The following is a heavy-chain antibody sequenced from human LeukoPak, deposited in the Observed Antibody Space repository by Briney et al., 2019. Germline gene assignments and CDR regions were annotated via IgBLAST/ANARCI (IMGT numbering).Heavy chain of an antibody. CDR2: IAPDGRDK. J-gene: IGHJ4*02. Sequence: PGGSLRLSCAASGFTFSSYAMHWVRQAPGKGLEWVAVIAPDGRDKKYVDSVKGRFTISRDNSRNTLFLQMNSLRPEDTAVYYCAKDRAVGSAIYDFDYWGQGNLVTVSS. CDR3: AKDRAVGSAIYDFDY. V-gene: IGHV3-30*18. CDR1: GFTFSSYA. D-gene: IGHD3-3*01.